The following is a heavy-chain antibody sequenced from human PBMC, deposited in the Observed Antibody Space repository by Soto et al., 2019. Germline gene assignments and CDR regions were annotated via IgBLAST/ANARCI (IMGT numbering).Heavy chain of an antibody. CDR3: ARVERCSSTSCYTDYYYYYGMDV. J-gene: IGHJ6*02. D-gene: IGHD2-2*02. V-gene: IGHV1-69*13. CDR1: GGTFSSYA. CDR2: IIPIFGTA. Sequence: GASVKVSCKASGGTFSSYAISWVRQAPGQGLEWMGGIIPIFGTANYAQKFQGRVTITADESTSTAYMELSSLRSEDTAVYYCARVERCSSTSCYTDYYYYYGMDVWGQGTTVTVSS.